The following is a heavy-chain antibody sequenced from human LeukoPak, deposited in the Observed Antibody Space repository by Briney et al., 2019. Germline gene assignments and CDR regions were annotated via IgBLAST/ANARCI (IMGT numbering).Heavy chain of an antibody. V-gene: IGHV1-69-2*01. CDR3: ATSKYSGNHPLDY. CDR1: GYTFTDSY. J-gene: IGHJ4*02. Sequence: ASVKVSFKASGYTFTDSYMHWVHQAPGKGLEWMGRVDPENGEIVYAEKFQGRVTITADTSTDTAYMELGSLRSEDTAVYYCATSKYSGNHPLDYWGQGNLVTVSS. D-gene: IGHD1-26*01. CDR2: VDPENGEI.